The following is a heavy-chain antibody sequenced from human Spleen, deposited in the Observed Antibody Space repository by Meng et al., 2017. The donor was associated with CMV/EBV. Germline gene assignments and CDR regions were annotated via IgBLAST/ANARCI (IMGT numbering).Heavy chain of an antibody. Sequence: SETLSLTCTVSGYSISSGYYWGWVRQPPGKGLEWIGSIYHSGSTYYNPSLKSRVTISVDTSKNQFSLKLSSVTAADTAVYYCARGGGGNSGYWGQGTLVTVSS. CDR1: GYSISSGYY. J-gene: IGHJ4*02. V-gene: IGHV4-38-2*02. CDR2: IYHSGST. D-gene: IGHD4-23*01. CDR3: ARGGGGNSGY.